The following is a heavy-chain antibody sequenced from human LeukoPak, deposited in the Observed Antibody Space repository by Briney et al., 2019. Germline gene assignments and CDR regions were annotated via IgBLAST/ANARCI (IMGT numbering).Heavy chain of an antibody. CDR3: ARHYDFWSAYRYYYYGMDV. D-gene: IGHD3-3*01. CDR2: LVYDGFYK. Sequence: GGSLRLSCAASGFTFSNYGMHWVRQAPGKGLEWVALLVYDGFYKYYADSVKGRFTISRDDSRNTLYLQLSSLRAEDMAVYYCARHYDFWSAYRYYYYGMDVWGQGTTVTVSS. V-gene: IGHV3-30*03. CDR1: GFTFSNYG. J-gene: IGHJ6*02.